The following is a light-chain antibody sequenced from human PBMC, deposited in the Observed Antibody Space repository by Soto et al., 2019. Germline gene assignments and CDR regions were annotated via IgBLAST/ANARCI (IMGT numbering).Light chain of an antibody. CDR3: QQRSNWPPIT. CDR2: DAS. V-gene: IGKV3-11*01. Sequence: EIVLTQSPVTLSLSPGERATLSCRASQSVSSYLSGYQQKPGQAPRLLIYDASNRATGIPARFSGGGSGTDFTLTIANLEPEDFAIYYCQQRSNWPPITFGQGTRLEIK. CDR1: QSVSSY. J-gene: IGKJ5*01.